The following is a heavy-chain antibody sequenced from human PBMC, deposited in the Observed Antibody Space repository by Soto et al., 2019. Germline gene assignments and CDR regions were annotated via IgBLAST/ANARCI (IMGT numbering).Heavy chain of an antibody. J-gene: IGHJ6*02. V-gene: IGHV3-30*18. CDR1: GFTFSSYG. Sequence: GGSLRLSCAASGFTFSSYGMHWVRLAPGKGLEWVAVISYDGSNKYYADSVKGRFTISRDNSKNTLYLQMNSLRAEDTAVYYCAKDTTLSLYGMDVWGQGTTVTVSS. CDR3: AKDTTLSLYGMDV. CDR2: ISYDGSNK. D-gene: IGHD3-16*01.